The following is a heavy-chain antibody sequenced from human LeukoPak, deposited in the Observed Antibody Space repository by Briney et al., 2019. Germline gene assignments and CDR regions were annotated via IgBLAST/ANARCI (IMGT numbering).Heavy chain of an antibody. J-gene: IGHJ4*02. D-gene: IGHD6-19*01. CDR3: ARAPIAVAGGLSDY. CDR1: GYTFTSYG. V-gene: IGHV1-18*01. Sequence: ASVKVSCKASGYTFTSYGISWVRQAPGQGLEWMGWISAYNGNTNYAQKLQGRVTMTTDTSTSTAYMELSRLRSDDTAVYYCARAPIAVAGGLSDYWGQGTLVTVSS. CDR2: ISAYNGNT.